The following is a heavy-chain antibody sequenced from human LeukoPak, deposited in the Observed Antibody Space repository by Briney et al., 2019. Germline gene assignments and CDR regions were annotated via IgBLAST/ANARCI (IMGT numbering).Heavy chain of an antibody. V-gene: IGHV3-23*01. CDR3: AKDGETYCSGTSCKPDY. CDR1: GFTFSSYA. Sequence: PGGSLRLSCAASGFTFSSYAMSWVRQAPGKGLEWVSAISGSGGSTYYADSVKGRFTISRDNSKNTLYLQMNSLRAEDTAVYYCAKDGETYCSGTSCKPDYWGQGTLVTVSS. J-gene: IGHJ4*02. CDR2: ISGSGGST. D-gene: IGHD2-2*01.